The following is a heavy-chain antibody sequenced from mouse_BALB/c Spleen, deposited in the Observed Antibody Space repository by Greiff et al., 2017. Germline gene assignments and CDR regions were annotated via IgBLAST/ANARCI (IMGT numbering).Heavy chain of an antibody. V-gene: IGHV14-1*02. CDR1: GFNIKDYY. Sequence: VQLQQSGAELVRPGALVKLSCKASGFNIKDYYMHWVKQRPEQGLEWIGWIDPENGNTIYDPKFQGKASITADTSSNTAYLQLSSLTSEDTAVYYSAHFPISYGNLYAMDYWGQGTSVTVSS. CDR3: AHFPISYGNLYAMDY. J-gene: IGHJ4*01. CDR2: IDPENGNT. D-gene: IGHD2-1*01.